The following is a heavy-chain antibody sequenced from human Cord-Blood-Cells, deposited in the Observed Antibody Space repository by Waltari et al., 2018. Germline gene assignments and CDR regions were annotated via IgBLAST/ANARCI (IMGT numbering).Heavy chain of an antibody. D-gene: IGHD6-6*01. CDR1: GYTFTGYD. Sequence: QVQLVQSGAEVKKPGASVKVSCKASGYTFTGYDMHWVRQAPGQGLEWRGRINPTSGGTNYPQKFQVRVTMTRDTSISTAYLGLSRLRSDDTAVYYCARVRRSSSSFDYWGQGTLVTVSS. CDR3: ARVRRSSSSFDY. J-gene: IGHJ4*02. V-gene: IGHV1-2*06. CDR2: INPTSGGT.